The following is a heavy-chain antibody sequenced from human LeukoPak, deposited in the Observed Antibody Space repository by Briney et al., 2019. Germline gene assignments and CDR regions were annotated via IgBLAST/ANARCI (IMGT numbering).Heavy chain of an antibody. D-gene: IGHD2-15*01. CDR2: IYYSGST. J-gene: IGHJ5*02. CDR3: ARTGGVAATTPGAYWFDP. V-gene: IGHV4-31*03. CDR1: GVSISSGGYY. Sequence: SETLSLTCTVSGVSISSGGYYWSWIRQHPGKGLEWIVYIYYSGSTYYNPSLKSRVTISVDTSKNQFSLKLSYVTAADTAVYYCARTGGVAATTPGAYWFDPWGQGTLVTVSS.